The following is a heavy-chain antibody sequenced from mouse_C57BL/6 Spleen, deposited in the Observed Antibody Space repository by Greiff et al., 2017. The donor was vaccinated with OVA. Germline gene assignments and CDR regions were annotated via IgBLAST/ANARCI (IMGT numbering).Heavy chain of an antibody. CDR1: GFTFSSYA. V-gene: IGHV5-4*01. CDR2: ISDGGSYT. D-gene: IGHD1-1*01. Sequence: DVKLVESGGGLVKPGGSLKLSCAASGFTFSSYAMSWVRQTPEKRLEWVATISDGGSYTYYPDNVKGRFTISRDNAKNNLYLQMRHLKSEDTAMYYCAGDNYGSSYWFAYWGQGTLVTVSA. CDR3: AGDNYGSSYWFAY. J-gene: IGHJ3*01.